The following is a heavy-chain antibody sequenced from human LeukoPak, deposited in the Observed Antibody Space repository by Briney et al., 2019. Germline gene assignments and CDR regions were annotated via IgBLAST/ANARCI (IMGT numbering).Heavy chain of an antibody. D-gene: IGHD3-9*01. J-gene: IGHJ6*02. CDR3: ARDLEVDWLSYYGMDV. V-gene: IGHV3-21*01. CDR2: ISSSSSYI. CDR1: GFTFSSYS. Sequence: GGSLRLSCAASGFTFSSYSMNWVRQAPGKGLEWVSSISSSSSYIYYADSVKGRFTISRDNAKNSLYLQMNSLRAEDTAVYYCARDLEVDWLSYYGMDVWGQGTTVTVSS.